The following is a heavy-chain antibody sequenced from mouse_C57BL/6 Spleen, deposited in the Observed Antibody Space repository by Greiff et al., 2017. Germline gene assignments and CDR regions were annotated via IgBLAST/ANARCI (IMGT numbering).Heavy chain of an antibody. CDR3: TRRTVVGYSYYYAMDY. CDR1: GFTFSDAW. D-gene: IGHD1-1*01. Sequence: EVQVVESGGGLVQPGGSMKLSCAASGFTFSDAWMDWVRQSPEKGLEWVAEIRNKANNHATYYAESVKGRFTISRDDSKSSVYLQMNSLRAEDTGIYYCTRRTVVGYSYYYAMDYWGQGTSVTVSS. V-gene: IGHV6-6*01. CDR2: IRNKANNHAT. J-gene: IGHJ4*01.